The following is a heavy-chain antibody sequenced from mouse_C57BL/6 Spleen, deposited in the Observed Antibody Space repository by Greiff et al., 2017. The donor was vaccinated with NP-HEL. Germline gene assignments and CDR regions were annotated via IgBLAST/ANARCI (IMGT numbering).Heavy chain of an antibody. D-gene: IGHD2-3*01. Sequence: EVKLEESGGGLVQPGGSLKLSCAASGFTFSDAWMDWVRPSPEKGLEWVAEIRNKANNLATYYAASVKGKFTISRDDYKSSVYMQMNSLMAEDTGIYYCTRGGYYVSYYFDYWGQGTTLTVSS. J-gene: IGHJ2*01. CDR2: IRNKANNLAT. CDR3: TRGGYYVSYYFDY. CDR1: GFTFSDAW. V-gene: IGHV6-6*01.